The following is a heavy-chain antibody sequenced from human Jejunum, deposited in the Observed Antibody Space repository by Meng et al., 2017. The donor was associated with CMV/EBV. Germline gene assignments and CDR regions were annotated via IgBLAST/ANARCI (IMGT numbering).Heavy chain of an antibody. D-gene: IGHD1-14*01. CDR2: SRNKASSYTT. V-gene: IGHV3-72*01. CDR3: ARAGAGTKYFDY. J-gene: IGHJ4*02. Sequence: GFTFSSSYNMNWVRQAPGKGLEWVCRSRNKASSYTTEYAASVRGRFTISRDDSKNSLYLQMNSLKIEDTAVYYCARAGAGTKYFDYWGQGTLVTVSS. CDR1: GFTFSSSYN.